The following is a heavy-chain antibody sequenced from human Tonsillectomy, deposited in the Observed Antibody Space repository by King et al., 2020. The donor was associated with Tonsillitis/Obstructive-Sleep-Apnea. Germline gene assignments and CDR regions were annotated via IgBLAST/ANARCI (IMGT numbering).Heavy chain of an antibody. J-gene: IGHJ4*02. Sequence: LQLQESGPGLVKPSETLSLTCTVSGGSISSTSYYWGWIRQPPGKGLEWIGSIYYSGSTYYNPSLKSRVTIYVDKSKNQFSLKLSSVTAADTAVYYCVRHPTVTTFLFDYWGQGTLVTVSS. CDR3: VRHPTVTTFLFDY. D-gene: IGHD4-17*01. CDR1: GGSISSTSYY. V-gene: IGHV4-39*01. CDR2: IYYSGST.